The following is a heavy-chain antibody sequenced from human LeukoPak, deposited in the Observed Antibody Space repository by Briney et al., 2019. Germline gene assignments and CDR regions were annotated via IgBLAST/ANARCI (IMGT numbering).Heavy chain of an antibody. CDR2: IHHSGSA. CDR3: VKDIYNSDWTALDY. J-gene: IGHJ4*02. Sequence: TATLSLTCDVSGYSISSGYYWGWIRQPPGKGLEWIGNIHHSGSAYYNPSLKSRVTMSVDTSKNQFSLKLSSVTATDTAMYYCVKDIYNSDWTALDYWGQGTLVTVSS. CDR1: GYSISSGYY. D-gene: IGHD6-19*01. V-gene: IGHV4-38-2*02.